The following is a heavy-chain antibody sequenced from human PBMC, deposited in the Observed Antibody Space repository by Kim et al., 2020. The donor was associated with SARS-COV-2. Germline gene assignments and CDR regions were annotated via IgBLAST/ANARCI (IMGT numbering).Heavy chain of an antibody. CDR3: AKDISSGIAVAGPGGFES. CDR1: GFTFGDYA. V-gene: IGHV3-9*01. CDR2: ISWNSGSI. J-gene: IGHJ4*02. D-gene: IGHD6-19*01. Sequence: GGSLRLSCAASGFTFGDYAMHWVRQAPGKGLEWVSGISWNSGSIGYADSVKGRFTISRDNAKNSLYLQMNSLRAEDTALYYCAKDISSGIAVAGPGGFESWGQGTLVTVSS.